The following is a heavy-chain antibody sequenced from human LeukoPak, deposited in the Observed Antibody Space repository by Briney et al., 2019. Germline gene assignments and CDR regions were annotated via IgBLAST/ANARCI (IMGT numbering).Heavy chain of an antibody. Sequence: GGSLRLSCAASGFTFSSYSMNWVRQAPGKGLEWVSSISSSSSYIYYADSVKGRFTISRDNSKNTLYLQMNSLRAEDTAMYYCAKDNRVAATGTFGWFDPWGQGTLVTVSS. CDR3: AKDNRVAATGTFGWFDP. V-gene: IGHV3-21*01. CDR2: ISSSSSYI. J-gene: IGHJ5*02. CDR1: GFTFSSYS. D-gene: IGHD6-13*01.